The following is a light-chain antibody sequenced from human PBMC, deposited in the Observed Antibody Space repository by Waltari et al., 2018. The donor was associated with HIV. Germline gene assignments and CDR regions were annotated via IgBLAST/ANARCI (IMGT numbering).Light chain of an antibody. Sequence: EIVLTQSPATLPLSPGERATLPCRASQSVSSALAWYQQKPGQAPRLLIFDASNRATGIPARFSGSGSGTDFTLTISSLEPEDFAVYYCQQRSNWPITFGQGTRLEIK. V-gene: IGKV3-11*01. CDR1: QSVSSA. CDR3: QQRSNWPIT. J-gene: IGKJ5*01. CDR2: DAS.